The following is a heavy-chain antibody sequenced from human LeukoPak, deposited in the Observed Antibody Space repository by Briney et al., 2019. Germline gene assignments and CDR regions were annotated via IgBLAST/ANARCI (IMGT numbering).Heavy chain of an antibody. CDR3: ATAPPSGIYLQN. J-gene: IGHJ4*02. D-gene: IGHD1-26*01. Sequence: ASVKVSCKASGYTFTSYYMHWVRQAPGQGLEWMGIINPSGDSTSYAPKLQGRVTMTRDKSTSTVYMELSSLRSEDTAVYYCATAPPSGIYLQNWGQGTLVTVSS. CDR1: GYTFTSYY. CDR2: INPSGDST. V-gene: IGHV1-46*04.